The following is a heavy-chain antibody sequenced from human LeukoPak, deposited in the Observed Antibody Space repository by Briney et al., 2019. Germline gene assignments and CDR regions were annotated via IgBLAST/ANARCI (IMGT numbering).Heavy chain of an antibody. J-gene: IGHJ5*02. CDR2: IYYSGST. D-gene: IGHD4-17*01. CDR1: GGSISSGGYY. CDR3: AIRRGANGDYVWFDP. V-gene: IGHV4-31*03. Sequence: SGTLSLTCTVSGGSISSGGYYWSWIRQHPGKGLEWIGYIYYSGSTYYNPSLKSRVTISVDTSKNQFSLKLSSVTAADTAVYYCAIRRGANGDYVWFDPWGQGTLVTVSS.